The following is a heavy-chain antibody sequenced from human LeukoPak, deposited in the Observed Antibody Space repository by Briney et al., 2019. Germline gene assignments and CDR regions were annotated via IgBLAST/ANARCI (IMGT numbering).Heavy chain of an antibody. CDR2: IYYSGST. J-gene: IGHJ4*02. D-gene: IGHD6-13*01. CDR1: GGSISSYY. Sequence: SETLSLTCTVSGGSISSYYWSWIRQPPGKGLEWIGYIYYSGSTSYNPSLKSRVTISVDTSRTQFSLKLSSVTAADTAVYYCAKGQQLERYYFDFWGQGTLVTVSS. V-gene: IGHV4-59*01. CDR3: AKGQQLERYYFDF.